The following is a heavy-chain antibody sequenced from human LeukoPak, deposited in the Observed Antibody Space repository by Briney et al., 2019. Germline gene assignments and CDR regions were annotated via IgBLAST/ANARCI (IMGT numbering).Heavy chain of an antibody. CDR1: GYTFTSYG. CDR2: ISAYNGNT. J-gene: IGHJ4*02. D-gene: IGHD3-22*01. Sequence: GASVKVSCKASGYTFTSYGISWVRQAPGQGLEWMGWISAYNGNTNYAQKLQGRVTMTIDTSTSTAYMELRSLRSDDTAVYYCARAHRYYYDSSGYYYLYWGQGTLVTVSS. CDR3: ARAHRYYYDSSGYYYLY. V-gene: IGHV1-18*01.